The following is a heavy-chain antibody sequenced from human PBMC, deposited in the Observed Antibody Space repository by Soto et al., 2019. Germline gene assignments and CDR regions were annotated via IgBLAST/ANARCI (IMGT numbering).Heavy chain of an antibody. V-gene: IGHV3-15*01. Sequence: PGGSLRLSCAASGFTFSNAWMSWVRQAPGKGLEWVGRIKSKTDGGTTDYAAPVKGRFTISRDDSKNTLYLQMNSLKTEDTAVYYCCFQLLILSYYGMDVWGQGTTVTV. J-gene: IGHJ6*02. CDR1: GFTFSNAW. CDR3: CFQLLILSYYGMDV. CDR2: IKSKTDGGTT. D-gene: IGHD2-2*01.